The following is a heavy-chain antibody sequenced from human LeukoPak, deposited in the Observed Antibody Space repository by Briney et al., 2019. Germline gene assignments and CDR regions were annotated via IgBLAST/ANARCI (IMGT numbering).Heavy chain of an antibody. J-gene: IGHJ4*02. CDR2: ISSSSSYI. CDR1: GFTFSSYS. Sequence: GGSLRLSCAASGFTFSSYSMNWVRQAPGKGLEWVSSISSSSSYIYYADSVKGRFTISRDNAKNSLYLQMNSLRAEDTAVYYCARDEPGYSSSWYEVTNNYFDYWGQGTLVTVSS. D-gene: IGHD6-13*01. CDR3: ARDEPGYSSSWYEVTNNYFDY. V-gene: IGHV3-21*01.